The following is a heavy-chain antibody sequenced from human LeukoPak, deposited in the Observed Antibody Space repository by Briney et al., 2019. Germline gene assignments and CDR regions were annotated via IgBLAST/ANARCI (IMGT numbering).Heavy chain of an antibody. CDR1: GGSISNFY. CDR3: ARVTYYDFWSGSPPSYYYYYMDV. D-gene: IGHD3-3*01. Sequence: PSETLSLTCTVSGGSISNFYWSWIRQPPGKGLEWIGYIYYSGSTNYNPSLKSRVTISVDTSKNQFSLKLSSVTAADTAVYYCARVTYYDFWSGSPPSYYYYYMDVWGKGTTVTVSS. CDR2: IYYSGST. J-gene: IGHJ6*03. V-gene: IGHV4-59*01.